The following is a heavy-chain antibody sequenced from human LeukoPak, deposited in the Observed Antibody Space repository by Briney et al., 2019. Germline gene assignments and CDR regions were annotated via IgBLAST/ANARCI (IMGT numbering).Heavy chain of an antibody. D-gene: IGHD3-3*01. CDR3: TRDLRVSHPGKYSYMDV. Sequence: PGGSLRLSCTTSGFSFGDYAVNWFRQAPGKGLEWIGFTKSKVYRGTAEYAASVKGRFTISRDDSKSIAYLQINSLETEDTAVYYCTRDLRVSHPGKYSYMDVWGTGTTVTVSS. J-gene: IGHJ6*03. CDR2: TKSKVYRGTA. V-gene: IGHV3-49*03. CDR1: GFSFGDYA.